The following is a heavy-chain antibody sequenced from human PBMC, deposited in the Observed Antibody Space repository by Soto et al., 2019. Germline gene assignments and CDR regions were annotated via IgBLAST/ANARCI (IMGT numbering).Heavy chain of an antibody. CDR2: VKSKDDGGTT. CDR1: RFTFSYAW. V-gene: IGHV3-15*01. CDR3: TDFAH. J-gene: IGHJ4*02. Sequence: EVQLVESGGGLVKPGGSLRLSCVTSRFTFSYAWMSWVRQAPGKGLEWVARVKSKDDGGTTDYAAPVKGRFSISRDDARTTLYLQMNSLAIEDTAIYDCTDFAHWGQGTSVTVSS.